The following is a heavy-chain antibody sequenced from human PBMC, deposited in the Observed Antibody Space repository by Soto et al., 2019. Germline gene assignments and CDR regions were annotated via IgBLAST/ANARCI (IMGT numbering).Heavy chain of an antibody. CDR3: ARSGRGTPPDCSSTSCYTSFAAVGDWFDP. V-gene: IGHV1-18*01. Sequence: QVQLVQSGAEVKKPGASVKVSCKASGYTFTSYGISWVRQAPGQGLEWMGWISAYNGNTNYAQKLQGRVTMTTDTSTSTAYMELRSLRSDDTAVYYCARSGRGTPPDCSSTSCYTSFAAVGDWFDPWGQGTLVTVSS. D-gene: IGHD2-2*02. CDR1: GYTFTSYG. CDR2: ISAYNGNT. J-gene: IGHJ5*02.